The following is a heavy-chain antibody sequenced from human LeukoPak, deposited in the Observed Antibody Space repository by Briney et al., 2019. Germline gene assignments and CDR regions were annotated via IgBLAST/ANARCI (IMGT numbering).Heavy chain of an antibody. CDR3: ARAYCGGDCYSLFDY. Sequence: GESLKISCKGSGYSFTSYWIGWVRQMPGKGLEWMGIIYPGDSDTRYSPSFQGQVTISADKSISTAYLQWSSLKAPDTAMYYCARAYCGGDCYSLFDYWGQGTLVTLSS. CDR1: GYSFTSYW. V-gene: IGHV5-51*01. D-gene: IGHD2-21*02. J-gene: IGHJ4*02. CDR2: IYPGDSDT.